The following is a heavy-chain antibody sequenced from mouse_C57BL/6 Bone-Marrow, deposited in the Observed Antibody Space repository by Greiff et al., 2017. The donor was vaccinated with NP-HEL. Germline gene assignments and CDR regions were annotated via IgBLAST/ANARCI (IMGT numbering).Heavy chain of an antibody. Sequence: VQLQQSGPELVKPGASAKISCKASGYTFTDYYMNWVKQSHGKSLEWIGDINPNNGGTSYNQKFKGKATLTVDKSSSTAYMELRSLTSEDSAVYYCARVRAMDYWGQGTSVTVSS. CDR1: GYTFTDYY. V-gene: IGHV1-26*01. CDR3: ARVRAMDY. CDR2: INPNNGGT. J-gene: IGHJ4*01.